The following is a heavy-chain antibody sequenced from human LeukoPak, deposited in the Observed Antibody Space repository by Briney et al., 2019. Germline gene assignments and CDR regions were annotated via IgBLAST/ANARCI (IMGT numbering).Heavy chain of an antibody. CDR3: ARHFSADSTNSVPVAYHLDH. J-gene: IGHJ4*02. V-gene: IGHV5-51*01. CDR1: GYSFTGYW. D-gene: IGHD4-11*01. Sequence: GESLKISCKGSGYSFTGYWIGWVRQMPGKGLEGMAIIYPSDSDTRYSPSFQGHVTISADKSITTAYLQWSSLKASDTAMYFCARHFSADSTNSVPVAYHLDHWGQGTLVTVSS. CDR2: IYPSDSDT.